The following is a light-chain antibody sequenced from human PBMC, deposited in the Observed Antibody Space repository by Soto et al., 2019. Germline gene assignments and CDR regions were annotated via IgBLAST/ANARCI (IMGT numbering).Light chain of an antibody. Sequence: QSVLTQPPSASGSPGQSVTISCTGISSDVGGYNYVSWYQQHPGKAPKLMIYEVTKRPSGVPDRFSGSRSGDTASLTVSELQAEDEADYYCSSYAGSDNVLFGGGTKLTVL. CDR3: SSYAGSDNVL. CDR2: EVT. J-gene: IGLJ2*01. CDR1: SSDVGGYNY. V-gene: IGLV2-8*01.